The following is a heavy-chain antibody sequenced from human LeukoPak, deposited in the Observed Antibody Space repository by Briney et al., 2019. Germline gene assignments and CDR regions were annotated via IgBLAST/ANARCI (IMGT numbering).Heavy chain of an antibody. CDR3: AGHIQLAFRVSRLGWFDP. Sequence: PSETLSLTCTVSGYSIRNGYNWGWIRLSPGKGLEWLGSIYQSGSTYDNPSLKSRVSLSIDTSKNQFSLKLSSVTAADTAVYYCAGHIQLAFRVSRLGWFDPWGQGTLVTVSS. D-gene: IGHD5-18*01. V-gene: IGHV4-38-2*02. CDR1: GYSIRNGYN. J-gene: IGHJ5*02. CDR2: IYQSGST.